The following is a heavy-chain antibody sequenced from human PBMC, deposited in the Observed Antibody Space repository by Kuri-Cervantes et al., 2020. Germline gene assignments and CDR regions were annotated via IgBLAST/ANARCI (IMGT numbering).Heavy chain of an antibody. CDR3: ARGAYGDYMEQKYFQH. D-gene: IGHD4-17*01. CDR1: GYSFTSYW. Sequence: GSLRLSCKGSGYSFTSYWIGWVRQMPGKGLEWMGIIYPGDSDTRYSPSFQGQVTISADKSISTAYLQWSSLKASDTAMYYCARGAYGDYMEQKYFQHWGQGTLVTVSS. V-gene: IGHV5-51*01. CDR2: IYPGDSDT. J-gene: IGHJ1*01.